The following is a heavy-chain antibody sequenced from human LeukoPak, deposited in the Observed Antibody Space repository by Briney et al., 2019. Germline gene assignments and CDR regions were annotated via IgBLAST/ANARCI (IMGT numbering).Heavy chain of an antibody. CDR3: ARYSVVVDAFDI. Sequence: SETLSLTCIVSGGSISPYYWSWIRQPPGKGLEWIGEINHSGSTNYNPSLKSRVTISVDTSKNQFSLKLSSVTAADTAVYYCARYSVVVDAFDIWGQGTMVTASS. D-gene: IGHD3-22*01. CDR2: INHSGST. V-gene: IGHV4-34*01. J-gene: IGHJ3*02. CDR1: GGSISPYY.